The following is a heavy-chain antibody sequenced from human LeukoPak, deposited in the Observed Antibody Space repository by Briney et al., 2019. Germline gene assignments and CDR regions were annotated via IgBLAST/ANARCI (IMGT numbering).Heavy chain of an antibody. CDR3: VRGPHIAAISY. D-gene: IGHD6-25*01. V-gene: IGHV3-7*03. CDR1: GFSFNNYR. CDR2: IKQDGSEK. Sequence: GGSLRLPCVASGFSFNNYRMTWVRQAPGKGLEWVANIKQDGSEKQYVDSVKGRFAISRDNAKKSLYLQINTLRAEDTAVYYCVRGPHIAAISYWGQGTLVTVSS. J-gene: IGHJ4*02.